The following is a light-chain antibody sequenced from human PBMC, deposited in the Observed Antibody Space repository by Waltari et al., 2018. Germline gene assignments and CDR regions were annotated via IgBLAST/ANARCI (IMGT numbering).Light chain of an antibody. CDR2: SDS. Sequence: DIVLTQSPDSLALSLGERATISCRSSQSVLSSTNSNNYLAWYQQRPGQPPKFLFYSDSTRGSGCPDRFDGSGSGTDFTLTISSLQAEDLAVYDGQQYDTTPCTFGQGTRLEIK. J-gene: IGKJ2*02. CDR3: QQYDTTPCT. V-gene: IGKV4-1*01. CDR1: QSVLSSTNSNNY.